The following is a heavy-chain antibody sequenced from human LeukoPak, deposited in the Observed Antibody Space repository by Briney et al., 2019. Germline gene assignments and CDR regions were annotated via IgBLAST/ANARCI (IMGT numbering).Heavy chain of an antibody. Sequence: SETLSLTCTVSGGSISSGGYYWSWIRQPPGKGLEWIGYISHSGTTYYNPSLRSGVTISVDRSKNLFSLRLSSVTAADTAIYYCASPMTFVVRGVAGIDAFDIWGQGTMVTVSS. J-gene: IGHJ3*02. CDR2: ISHSGTT. D-gene: IGHD3-10*01. V-gene: IGHV4-30-2*01. CDR3: ASPMTFVVRGVAGIDAFDI. CDR1: GGSISSGGYY.